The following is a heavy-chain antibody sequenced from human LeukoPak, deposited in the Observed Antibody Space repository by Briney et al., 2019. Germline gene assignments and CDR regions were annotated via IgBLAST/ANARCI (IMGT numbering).Heavy chain of an antibody. J-gene: IGHJ2*01. CDR2: IYYSGST. V-gene: IGHV4-39*07. Sequence: PSETLSLTCTVSGGSISSSSYYWGWIRQPPGKGLEWIGSIYYSGSTYYNPSLKSRVTISVDTSKNQFSLKLSSVTAADTAVYYCARDPQRYWYFDLWGRGTLVTVSS. CDR3: ARDPQRYWYFDL. CDR1: GGSISSSSYY. D-gene: IGHD2-2*01.